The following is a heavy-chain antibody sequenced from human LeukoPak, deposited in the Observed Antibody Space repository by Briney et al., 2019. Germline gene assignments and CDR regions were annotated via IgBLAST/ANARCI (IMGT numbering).Heavy chain of an antibody. Sequence: PGGSLRLSCAASGFTFSSYAISWVRQAPGKGLEGVSGISGSGGSTYYADSVKGRFTISRDKSKNTLYLQMNSLRAEDTAVYYCAKDIYSYGYSGVDYWGQGTLVTVSS. D-gene: IGHD5-18*01. J-gene: IGHJ4*02. CDR1: GFTFSSYA. CDR2: ISGSGGST. CDR3: AKDIYSYGYSGVDY. V-gene: IGHV3-23*01.